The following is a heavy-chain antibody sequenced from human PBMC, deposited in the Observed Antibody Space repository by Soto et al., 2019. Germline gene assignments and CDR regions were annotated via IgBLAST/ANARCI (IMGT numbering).Heavy chain of an antibody. J-gene: IGHJ4*02. V-gene: IGHV4-39*07. CDR2: IYHSGST. CDR1: GGSSSSSRCH. CDR3: AREKPYSSSWYHDY. D-gene: IGHD6-13*01. Sequence: TSETLSLTCTVSGGSSSSSRCHWGWIRQPPGKGLEWIGYIYHSGSTYYNPSLKSRVTISVDTSKNQFSLKLSSVTAADTAVYYCAREKPYSSSWYHDYWGQGTLVTVPQ.